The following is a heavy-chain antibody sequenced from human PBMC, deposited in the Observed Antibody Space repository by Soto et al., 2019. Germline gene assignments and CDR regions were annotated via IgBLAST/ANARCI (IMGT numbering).Heavy chain of an antibody. Sequence: EQLVESGGGVVQPGRSLRLSCAASGFNFSSYAMHWVRQAPGKGLEWVSLISDSGGSTYHADSVKGRFTISRDNSKNTLYLQMNSLRAEDTAVYYCAKAATITTLYNFDFWGQGTLVTVSS. V-gene: IGHV3-23*04. D-gene: IGHD4-4*01. CDR2: ISDSGGST. CDR3: AKAATITTLYNFDF. J-gene: IGHJ4*02. CDR1: GFNFSSYA.